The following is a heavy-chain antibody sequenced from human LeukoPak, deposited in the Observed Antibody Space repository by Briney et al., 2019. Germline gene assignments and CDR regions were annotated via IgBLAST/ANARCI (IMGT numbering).Heavy chain of an antibody. Sequence: ASVRVSCKASGYTFRGYFIHWVRQAPGQGGERMGWINCNSGGTHFAQKFQGRVTLTRETTISTANMELSSLGPDDTAVYYCARDPPEDILGIDYWGQGTLITVSS. V-gene: IGHV1-2*02. CDR3: ARDPPEDILGIDY. CDR2: INCNSGGT. CDR1: GYTFRGYF. J-gene: IGHJ4*02.